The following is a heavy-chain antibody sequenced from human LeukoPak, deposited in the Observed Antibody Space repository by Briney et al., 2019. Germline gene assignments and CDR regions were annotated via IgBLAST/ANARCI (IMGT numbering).Heavy chain of an antibody. V-gene: IGHV3-23*01. J-gene: IGHJ6*02. CDR2: ISGSGGST. CDR3: AKNVAPYYYYGMDV. Sequence: GGSLRLSCAASGFTFSSYAMSWVRQAPGKGLEWVSAISGSGGSTYYADSVKGRFTISRDNSKNTLYLQMNSLRAEDTAVYYCAKNVAPYYYYGMDVWGQGPTVTVSS. D-gene: IGHD2-15*01. CDR1: GFTFSSYA.